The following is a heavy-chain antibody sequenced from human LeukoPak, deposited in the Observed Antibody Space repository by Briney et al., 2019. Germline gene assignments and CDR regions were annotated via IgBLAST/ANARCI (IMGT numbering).Heavy chain of an antibody. J-gene: IGHJ4*02. Sequence: GRSLRLSCAASGLTFSSYAMHWVRQAPGKGLEWVAVISYDGSNKYYADSVKGRFTISRDNSKNTLYLQMNSLRAEDTAVYYCARDGASTYGGNDYWGQGTLVTVSS. D-gene: IGHD4-23*01. CDR2: ISYDGSNK. CDR1: GLTFSSYA. CDR3: ARDGASTYGGNDY. V-gene: IGHV3-30-3*01.